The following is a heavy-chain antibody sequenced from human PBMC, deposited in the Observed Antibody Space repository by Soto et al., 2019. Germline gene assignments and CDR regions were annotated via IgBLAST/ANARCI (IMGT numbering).Heavy chain of an antibody. CDR2: IIPIFGTA. CDR1: GVTFSSYA. V-gene: IGHV1-69*01. J-gene: IGHJ6*02. D-gene: IGHD4-17*01. Sequence: QVQLVQSGAEVKKPGSSVKVSCKASGVTFSSYAISWVRQAPGQGLEWMGGIIPIFGTANYAQKFQGRVTITADESTSTAYMELSSLRSEDTAVYYCARASRVYGDYYYGMDVWGQGTTVTVSS. CDR3: ARASRVYGDYYYGMDV.